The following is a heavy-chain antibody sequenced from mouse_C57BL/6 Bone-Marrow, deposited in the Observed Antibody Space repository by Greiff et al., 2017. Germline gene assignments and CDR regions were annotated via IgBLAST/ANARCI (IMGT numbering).Heavy chain of an antibody. V-gene: IGHV1-81*01. CDR1: GYTFTSYG. D-gene: IGHD2-1*01. J-gene: IGHJ2*01. CDR2: IYPRSGNT. Sequence: VQLQQSGAELARPGASVKLSCKASGYTFTSYGISWVKQRTGQGLEWIGEIYPRSGNTYYNAKFKGKATLTSDKSSSTAYMERRSLTSEDSAVYFCARWGNPYYFDYWGQGTTLTVSS. CDR3: ARWGNPYYFDY.